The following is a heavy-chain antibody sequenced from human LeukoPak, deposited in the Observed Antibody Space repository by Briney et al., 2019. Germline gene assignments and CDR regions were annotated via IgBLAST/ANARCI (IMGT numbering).Heavy chain of an antibody. CDR2: ISSSGSTI. CDR1: GFTFSDYY. Sequence: GGSLRLSCAASGFTFSDYYMSWIRQAPGKGLGWVSYISSSGSTIYYADSVKGRFTISRDNAKNSLYLQMNSLRAEDTAVYYCARGTYYYDSSGADAFDIWGQGTMVTVSS. D-gene: IGHD3-22*01. J-gene: IGHJ3*02. V-gene: IGHV3-11*01. CDR3: ARGTYYYDSSGADAFDI.